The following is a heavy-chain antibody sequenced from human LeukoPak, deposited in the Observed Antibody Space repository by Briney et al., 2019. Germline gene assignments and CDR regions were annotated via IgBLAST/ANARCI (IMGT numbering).Heavy chain of an antibody. V-gene: IGHV3-66*02. CDR3: ARGEYQLPQGN. CDR2: IYSGGST. Sequence: PGGSLRLSCAASGFTVSSNYMSWVRQAPGKGLEWVSVIYSGGSTYYADSVKGRFTISRDNSKNTLYLQMNSLRAEDTAVYYCARGEYQLPQGNWGQGTPVTVSS. CDR1: GFTVSSNY. J-gene: IGHJ4*02. D-gene: IGHD2-2*01.